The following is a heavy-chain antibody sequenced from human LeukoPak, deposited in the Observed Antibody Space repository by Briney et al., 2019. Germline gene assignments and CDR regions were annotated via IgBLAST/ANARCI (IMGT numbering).Heavy chain of an antibody. V-gene: IGHV4-39*01. CDR3: ARVTYYDFWSGYYTNGITIDY. D-gene: IGHD3-3*01. Sequence: SETLSLTCTVSGGSISSSSYYWGWIRQPPGKGLEWIGSIYYSGSTYYNPSLKSRVTISVDTSKNQFSLKLSSVTAADTAVYYCARVTYYDFWSGYYTNGITIDYWGQGTLVTVSS. CDR2: IYYSGST. CDR1: GGSISSSSYY. J-gene: IGHJ4*02.